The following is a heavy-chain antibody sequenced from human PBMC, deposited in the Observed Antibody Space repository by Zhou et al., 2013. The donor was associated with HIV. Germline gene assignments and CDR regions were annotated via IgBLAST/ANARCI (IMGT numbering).Heavy chain of an antibody. V-gene: IGHV1-18*01. Sequence: VQLVQSGAEVKKPGASVKVSCKASGYNFITYGISWVRQAPGQGLEWMGWISGYNGNINYAQKLQGRVTMTTDISTSTAYMELRSLRSDDTAVYYCARVISIFTPSDFWGQGTLVTVSS. CDR2: ISGYNGNI. CDR1: GYNFITYG. CDR3: ARVISIFTPSDF. J-gene: IGHJ4*02. D-gene: IGHD3-9*01.